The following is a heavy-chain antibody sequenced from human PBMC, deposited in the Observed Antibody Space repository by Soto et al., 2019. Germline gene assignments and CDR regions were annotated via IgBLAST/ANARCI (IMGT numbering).Heavy chain of an antibody. V-gene: IGHV1-2*04. CDR1: GYTFTGYY. Sequence: ASVKVSCEASGYTFTGYYMHWVRQAPGQGLEWMGWINPNSGGTNYAQKFQGWVTMTRDTSISTAYMELSRLRSDDTAVYYCARVGCYGSGSCDAFDIWGQGTMVTVSS. D-gene: IGHD3-10*01. CDR2: INPNSGGT. CDR3: ARVGCYGSGSCDAFDI. J-gene: IGHJ3*02.